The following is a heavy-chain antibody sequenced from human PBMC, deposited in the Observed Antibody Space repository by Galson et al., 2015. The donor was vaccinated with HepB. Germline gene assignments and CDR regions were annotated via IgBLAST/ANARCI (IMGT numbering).Heavy chain of an antibody. Sequence: QSGAEVKKPGESLKISCTGSGDSFTGHWIGWVRQKPGKGLEWMGIIYPGDSDTKYSPSFQGQVTMSVDKSTNTAYLHWGRLKASDTAIYYCARVLVRGDDAFDVWGQGTMVTVFS. CDR2: IYPGDSDT. D-gene: IGHD3-10*01. J-gene: IGHJ3*01. CDR1: GDSFTGHW. V-gene: IGHV5-51*01. CDR3: ARVLVRGDDAFDV.